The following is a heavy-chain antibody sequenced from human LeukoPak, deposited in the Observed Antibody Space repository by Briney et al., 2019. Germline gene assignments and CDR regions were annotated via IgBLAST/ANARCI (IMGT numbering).Heavy chain of an antibody. D-gene: IGHD2-2*01. CDR3: ARDRDIVVVPADYYYYYGVDV. V-gene: IGHV1-69*13. J-gene: IGHJ6*02. CDR1: GGTFSSYA. CDR2: IIPIFGTA. Sequence: ASVKVSCKASGGTFSSYAISWVRQAPGQGLEWMGGIIPIFGTANYAQKFQGRVTITADESTSTAHMELSSLRSEDTAVYYCARDRDIVVVPADYYYYYGVDVWGQGTTVTVSS.